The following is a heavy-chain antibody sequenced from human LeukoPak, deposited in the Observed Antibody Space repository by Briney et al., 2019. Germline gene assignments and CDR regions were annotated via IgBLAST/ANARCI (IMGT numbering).Heavy chain of an antibody. D-gene: IGHD3-10*01. CDR2: INHSGST. J-gene: IGHJ4*02. Sequence: SETLSLTCAVYGGSFSGYYWSWIRQPPGQGLEWVGEINHSGSTNYNPSLKSRVTISVDTSKNQFSLKLSSVTAADTAVYYCARLYGSGSYYNYWGQGTLVTVSS. CDR3: ARLYGSGSYYNY. CDR1: GGSFSGYY. V-gene: IGHV4-34*01.